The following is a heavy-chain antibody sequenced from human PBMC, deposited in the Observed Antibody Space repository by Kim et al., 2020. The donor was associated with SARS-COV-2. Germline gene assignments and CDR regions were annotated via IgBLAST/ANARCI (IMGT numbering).Heavy chain of an antibody. CDR2: INHSGST. CDR3: ARVDWNWNYYGMDV. D-gene: IGHD1-7*01. V-gene: IGHV4-34*01. CDR1: GGSFSGYY. J-gene: IGHJ6*02. Sequence: SETLSLTCAVYGGSFSGYYWSWIRQPPGKGLEWIGEINHSGSTNYNPSLKSRVTISVDTSKNQFSLKLSSVTAADTAVYYCARVDWNWNYYGMDVWGQGTTVTVSS.